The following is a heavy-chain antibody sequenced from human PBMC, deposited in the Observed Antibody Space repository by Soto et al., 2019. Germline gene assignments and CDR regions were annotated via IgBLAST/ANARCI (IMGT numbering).Heavy chain of an antibody. CDR3: ARERTEDYGGRSYYKYYYYYGMDV. D-gene: IGHD3-10*01. CDR2: ISYDGSNK. Sequence: LRLSCAASGFTFSGYAMHWVRQAPGKGLEWVAVISYDGSNKYYADSVKGRFTISRDNSKNTLYLQMNSLRAEDTAVYYCARERTEDYGGRSYYKYYYYYGMDVWGQGTTVTVSS. CDR1: GFTFSGYA. J-gene: IGHJ6*02. V-gene: IGHV3-30-3*01.